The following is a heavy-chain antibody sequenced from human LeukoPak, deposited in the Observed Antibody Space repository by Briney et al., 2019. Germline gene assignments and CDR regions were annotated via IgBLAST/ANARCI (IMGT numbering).Heavy chain of an antibody. CDR1: GFIFTSYG. J-gene: IGHJ4*02. D-gene: IGHD6-13*01. V-gene: IGHV3-30*02. CDR3: AKGSSSHQYSLDY. Sequence: PGGSLRLSCAASGFIFTSYGMHWVRQAPGKGLEWVALTRYDKSNIYYADSVKGRFTISRDNSKNTLYLQMNSLRAEDTAVYYCAKGSSSHQYSLDYWGQGTLVTVSS. CDR2: TRYDKSNI.